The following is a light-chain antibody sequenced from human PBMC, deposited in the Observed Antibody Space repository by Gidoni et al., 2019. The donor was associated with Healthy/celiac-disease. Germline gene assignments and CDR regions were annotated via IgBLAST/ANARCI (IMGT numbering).Light chain of an antibody. V-gene: IGLV2-14*01. Sequence: QSALTQPASGSGSPGQSIPIPCPGTSIDVGGYNYVSWYQQPPGKPPKLMIYEVSNRPSGVSNRFSGSKSGNTASLTISGLQAEDEADYYCSSYTSSSTPHVVFGGGTKLTVL. CDR1: SIDVGGYNY. CDR3: SSYTSSSTPHVV. CDR2: EVS. J-gene: IGLJ2*01.